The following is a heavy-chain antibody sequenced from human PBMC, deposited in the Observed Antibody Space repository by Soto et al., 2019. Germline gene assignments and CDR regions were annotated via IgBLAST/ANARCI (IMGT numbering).Heavy chain of an antibody. D-gene: IGHD1-1*01. V-gene: IGHV1-18*01. CDR3: ARGRYGDC. CDR2: ISAHNGNT. CDR1: GYAFTTYG. J-gene: IGHJ4*02. Sequence: QVHLVQCGTEVKKPGASVKVSCQGSGYAFTTYGITWVRQAPGQGLEWMGWISAHNGNTNYAQKLQGRVTVTRDTSTSTAYMELRSLRYDDTAVYYCARGRYGDCWGQGALVTVSS.